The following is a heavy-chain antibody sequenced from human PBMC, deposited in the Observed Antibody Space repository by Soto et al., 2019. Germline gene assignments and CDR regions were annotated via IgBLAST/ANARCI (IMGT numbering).Heavy chain of an antibody. CDR2: IKPSGGST. V-gene: IGHV1-46*01. Sequence: QVQLVQSGAKVKKPGASVKVSCKASGYTFTTYYMHWVRQAPGQGLEWMGIIKPSGGSTRYAQKFQGRVNMTRDTSTSTVYMELSSLKSEDTAVYYCARGLIYESSGYYFDYWGQGTLVTVSS. D-gene: IGHD3-22*01. CDR1: GYTFTTYY. CDR3: ARGLIYESSGYYFDY. J-gene: IGHJ4*02.